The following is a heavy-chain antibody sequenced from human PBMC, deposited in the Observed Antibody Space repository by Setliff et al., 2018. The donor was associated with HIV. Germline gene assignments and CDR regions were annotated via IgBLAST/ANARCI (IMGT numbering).Heavy chain of an antibody. Sequence: GGSLRLSCAVSGLTFSRYGFHWVRQVPGKGLDWVTFIQYDESNKYHGDSVRGRCTIPRDNSKHPLYLQMNSLRSEDTAVYFRAKSFNSRTTNWNKDVWGQGTTVTVSS. CDR3: AKSFNSRTTNWNKDV. D-gene: IGHD1-20*01. CDR2: IQYDESNK. CDR1: GLTFSRYG. J-gene: IGHJ6*02. V-gene: IGHV3-30*02.